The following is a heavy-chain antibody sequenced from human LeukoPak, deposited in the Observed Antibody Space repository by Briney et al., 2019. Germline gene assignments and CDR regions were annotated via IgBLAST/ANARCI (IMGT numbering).Heavy chain of an antibody. V-gene: IGHV3-33*01. J-gene: IGHJ4*02. CDR1: GYTFTGYY. D-gene: IGHD3-9*01. CDR2: IWYDGSNK. CDR3: ARDSVYYDILTGYFDY. Sequence: SCKASGYTFTGYYMHWVRQAPGKGLEWVAVIWYDGSNKYYADSVKGRFTISRDNSKNTLYLQMNSLRAEDTAVYYCARDSVYYDILTGYFDYWGQGTLVTVSS.